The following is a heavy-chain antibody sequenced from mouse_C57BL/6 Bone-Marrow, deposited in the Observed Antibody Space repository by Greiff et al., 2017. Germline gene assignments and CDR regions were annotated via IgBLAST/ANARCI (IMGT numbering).Heavy chain of an antibody. CDR3: ATTAYYFDD. CDR1: GYTFTSYW. J-gene: IGHJ2*01. CDR2: IDPSDSYT. Sequence: QVQLQQPGAELVRPGTSVKLSCKASGYTFTSYWMHWVKQRPGQGLEWIGVIDPSDSYTNYNQKFKGKATLTVDTSSSTAYMQLSSLTSEDSAVYYCATTAYYFDDWGQGTTLTVSS. V-gene: IGHV1-59*01. D-gene: IGHD1-2*01.